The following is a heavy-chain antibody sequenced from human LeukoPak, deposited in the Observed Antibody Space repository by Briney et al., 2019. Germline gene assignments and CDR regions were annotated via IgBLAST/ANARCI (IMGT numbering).Heavy chain of an antibody. V-gene: IGHV3-23*01. J-gene: IGHJ4*02. CDR2: LSGSGSST. CDR1: GFIFNKHA. CDR3: AKERDYGPADY. D-gene: IGHD4/OR15-4a*01. Sequence: GGSLRLSCAASGFIFNKHAMSWVRQAPGKGLEWVSGLSGSGSSTDYADSVKGRFTVSRDNSKDTLFLQMNSLRAEDTAIYYCAKERDYGPADYWGQGTLVTVSS.